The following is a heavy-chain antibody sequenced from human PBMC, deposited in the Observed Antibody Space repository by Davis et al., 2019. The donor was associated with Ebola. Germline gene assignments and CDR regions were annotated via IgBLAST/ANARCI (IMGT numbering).Heavy chain of an antibody. CDR3: ARGFQQWRRGLGY. CDR2: MNSSGST. V-gene: IGHV4-34*01. CDR1: GGSFSGYY. Sequence: PSETLSLTCGVYGGSFSGYYWSWIRQPPGKGLEWIGEMNSSGSTNYNPSLKNRVTISVDTSKKQYYLKLTSVTAADTAVYYCARGFQQWRRGLGYWGQGTLVTVSS. D-gene: IGHD6-19*01. J-gene: IGHJ4*02.